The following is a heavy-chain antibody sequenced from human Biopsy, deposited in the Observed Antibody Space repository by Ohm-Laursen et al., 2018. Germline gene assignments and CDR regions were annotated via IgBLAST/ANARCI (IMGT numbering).Heavy chain of an antibody. CDR3: ARDPLNGHKHFDY. CDR1: TGTFDSYG. Sequence: GASVKVSCKTSTGTFDSYGVTWVRQAPGQGLEWLGYINCKTGATNYAQEFQGTVTMTRDTSISTAYLALGSLRSADTAIYYCARDPLNGHKHFDYWGQGSLVTVSS. V-gene: IGHV1-2*02. CDR2: INCKTGAT. D-gene: IGHD2-8*01. J-gene: IGHJ4*02.